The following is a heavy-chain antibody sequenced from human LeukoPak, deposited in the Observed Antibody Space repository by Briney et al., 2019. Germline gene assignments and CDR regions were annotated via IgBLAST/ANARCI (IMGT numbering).Heavy chain of an antibody. CDR1: GITFSSYS. CDR2: ISSSSSYI. D-gene: IGHD1-7*01. CDR3: ARTGTTTFRWFDP. Sequence: PGGSLRLSCAASGITFSSYSMNWVRQAPGKGLEWVSSISSSSSYIYYADSVKGRFTISRDNAKNSLYLQMNSLRAEDTAVYYCARTGTTTFRWFDPWGQGTLVTVSS. J-gene: IGHJ5*02. V-gene: IGHV3-21*01.